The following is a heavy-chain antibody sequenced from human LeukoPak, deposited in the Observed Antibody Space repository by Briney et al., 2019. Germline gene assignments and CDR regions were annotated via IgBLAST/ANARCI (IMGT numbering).Heavy chain of an antibody. Sequence: GGSLRLSCAASGFTFDDYGMSWVRQAPGKGLEWVSGINWNGGSTGYADSVKGRFTISRDNAKNSLYLQMNSLRAEDTALYSCVRGMFGYYDSSGPFDYWGQGTLVTVSS. CDR3: VRGMFGYYDSSGPFDY. V-gene: IGHV3-20*04. J-gene: IGHJ4*02. CDR2: INWNGGST. CDR1: GFTFDDYG. D-gene: IGHD3-22*01.